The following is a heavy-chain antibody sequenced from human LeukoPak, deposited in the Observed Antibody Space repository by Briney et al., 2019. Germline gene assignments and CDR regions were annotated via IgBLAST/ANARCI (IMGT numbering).Heavy chain of an antibody. CDR3: ATIPVAGRGGFIGY. V-gene: IGHV3-48*04. J-gene: IGHJ4*02. CDR2: ISGGANTV. D-gene: IGHD6-19*01. CDR1: GFTFSSYW. Sequence: GGSLRLSCAASGFTFSSYWMSWVRQAPGKGLEWVSYISGGANTVHYGDSVKGRFTISRDNAKNSLYLQMDRLRAEDTAVYYCATIPVAGRGGFIGYWGQGTRVTVSS.